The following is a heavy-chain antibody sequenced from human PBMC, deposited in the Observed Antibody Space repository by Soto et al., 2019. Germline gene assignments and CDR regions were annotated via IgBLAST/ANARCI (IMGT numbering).Heavy chain of an antibody. J-gene: IGHJ5*02. CDR3: ARDLFRASSSWYNWFDP. CDR2: ISSSSSYI. CDR1: GFTFSSYS. Sequence: GGSLRLSCAASGFTFSSYSMNWVRPAPGKGLEWVSSISSSSSYIYYADSVKGRFTISRDNAKNSLYLQMNSLRAEDTAVYYCARDLFRASSSWYNWFDPWGQGTLVTVSS. D-gene: IGHD6-13*01. V-gene: IGHV3-21*01.